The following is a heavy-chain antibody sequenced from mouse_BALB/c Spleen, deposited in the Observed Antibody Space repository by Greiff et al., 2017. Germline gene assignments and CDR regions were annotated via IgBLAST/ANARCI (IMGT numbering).Heavy chain of an antibody. Sequence: EVQLQQSGGGLVQPGGSRKLSCAASGFTFSSFGMHWVRQAPEKGLEWVAYISSGSSTIYYADTVKGRFTISRDNPKNTLFLQMTSLRSEDTAMYYCARGELGRRYFDYWGQGTTLTVSS. CDR2: ISSGSSTI. V-gene: IGHV5-17*02. D-gene: IGHD4-1*01. CDR1: GFTFSSFG. CDR3: ARGELGRRYFDY. J-gene: IGHJ2*01.